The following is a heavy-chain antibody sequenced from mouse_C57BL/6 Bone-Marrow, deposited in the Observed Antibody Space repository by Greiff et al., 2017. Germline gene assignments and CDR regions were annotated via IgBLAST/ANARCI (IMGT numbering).Heavy chain of an antibody. CDR1: GFNIQDDY. V-gene: IGHV14-4*01. D-gene: IGHD2-1*01. CDR2: IDPENGDI. J-gene: IGHJ3*01. Sequence: EVQLQQSGAELVRPGASVKLSCTASGFNIQDDYMHWVKQRPEQGLEWIGWIDPENGDIKYDSKFPGKATITADTSSKTAYLLLSSLTSEDTAVYYCTTGYGNGFAYGYQGTLVTVTA. CDR3: TTGYGNGFAY.